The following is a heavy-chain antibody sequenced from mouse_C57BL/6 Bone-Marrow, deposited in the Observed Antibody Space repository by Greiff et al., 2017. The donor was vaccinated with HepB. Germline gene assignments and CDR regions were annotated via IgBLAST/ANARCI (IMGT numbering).Heavy chain of an antibody. CDR2: IYPRSGNT. V-gene: IGHV1-81*01. D-gene: IGHD2-3*01. CDR1: GYTFTSYG. J-gene: IGHJ1*03. CDR3: ARSGGWLPPYFDV. Sequence: VQGVESGAELARPGASVKLSCKASGYTFTSYGISWVKQRTGQGLEWIGEIYPRSGNTYYNEKFKGKATLTADKSSSTAYMELRSLTSEDSAVYFCARSGGWLPPYFDVWGTGTTVTVSS.